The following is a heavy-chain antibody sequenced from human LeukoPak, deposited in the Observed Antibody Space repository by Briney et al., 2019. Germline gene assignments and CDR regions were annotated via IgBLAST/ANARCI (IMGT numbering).Heavy chain of an antibody. CDR1: GFTFSSYA. CDR3: AKGIMVRGVIRRYYYYYMDV. Sequence: GGSLRLSCAASGFTFSSYAMSWVRQAPGKGLEWVSAISGSGGSTYYADSVKGRFTISRDNSKNTLYLQMNSLRTEDTAVYYWAKGIMVRGVIRRYYYYYMDVWGQGTTVTVSS. D-gene: IGHD3-10*01. CDR2: ISGSGGST. V-gene: IGHV3-23*01. J-gene: IGHJ6*03.